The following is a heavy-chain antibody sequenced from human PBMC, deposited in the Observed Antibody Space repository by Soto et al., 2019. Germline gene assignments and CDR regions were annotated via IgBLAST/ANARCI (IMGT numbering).Heavy chain of an antibody. V-gene: IGHV3-15*01. Sequence: GGSLRLSCAASGFTFSNAWMSWVRQAPGKGLEWVGRIKSKTDGGTTDYAAPVKGRFTISRDDSKNTLYLQMNSLKTEDTAVYYCTTDLWDTVVPTYYFDYWGQGTLVTVSS. CDR2: IKSKTDGGTT. J-gene: IGHJ4*02. CDR1: GFTFSNAW. D-gene: IGHD2-2*01. CDR3: TTDLWDTVVPTYYFDY.